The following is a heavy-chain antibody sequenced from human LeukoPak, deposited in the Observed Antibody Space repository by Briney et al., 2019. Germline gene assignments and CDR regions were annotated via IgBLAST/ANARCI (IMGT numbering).Heavy chain of an antibody. J-gene: IGHJ6*02. CDR2: INPNSGGT. Sequence: GASVKVSCKASGYTFTGYYMHWVRQAPGQGLEWMGWINPNSGGTNYAQKFQGRVTMTRDTSISTAYMELSRLRSDDTAVYYCARDLRDPTYYYYYGMDVWGQGTTVTVSS. D-gene: IGHD3-10*01. CDR3: ARDLRDPTYYYYYGMDV. V-gene: IGHV1-2*02. CDR1: GYTFTGYY.